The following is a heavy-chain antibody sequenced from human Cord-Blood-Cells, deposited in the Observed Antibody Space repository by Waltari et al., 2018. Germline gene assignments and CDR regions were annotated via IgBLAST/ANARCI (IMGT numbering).Heavy chain of an antibody. Sequence: QLQLQESGPGLVKPSETLSLTCTVSGGSISSSSYYWGWIRQPPGKGLEWIGSIYYSTHTHYTPHVKSRPTISPPTSKTQTSPPQTSVTDHTTLVYYCAPPMGYDILTGYYDYCGQGTLLTVSS. CDR2: IYYSTHT. CDR3: APPMGYDILTGYYDY. J-gene: IGHJ4*02. D-gene: IGHD3-9*01. CDR1: GGSISSSSYY. V-gene: IGHV4-39*07.